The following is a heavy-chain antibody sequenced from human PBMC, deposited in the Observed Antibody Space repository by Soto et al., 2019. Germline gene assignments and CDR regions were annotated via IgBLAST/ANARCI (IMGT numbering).Heavy chain of an antibody. D-gene: IGHD6-25*01. Sequence: SETLSLTCAVSSGSISGSNWWSWVRQPPGKGLEWIGEIYHSGTTNYNPSLKSRVTISVDKSKNHFSLKLTSVTAADTAVYYCARAQRRLQFDYWGQGTLVTVSS. CDR2: IYHSGTT. J-gene: IGHJ4*02. CDR1: SGSISGSNW. V-gene: IGHV4-4*02. CDR3: ARAQRRLQFDY.